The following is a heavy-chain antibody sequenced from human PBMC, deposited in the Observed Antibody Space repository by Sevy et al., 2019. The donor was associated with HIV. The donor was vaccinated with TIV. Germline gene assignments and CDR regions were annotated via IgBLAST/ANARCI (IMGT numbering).Heavy chain of an antibody. J-gene: IGHJ1*01. D-gene: IGHD2-2*01. CDR3: ASEGPEGYFQH. Sequence: GGSLRLSCAASGFTFSSYGMHWVRQAPGKGLEWVAVIWYDGSNKYYADSVKGRFTISRDNSKNTLYLQMNSLRADDTAVYYCASEGPEGYFQHWGQGTLVTVSS. CDR1: GFTFSSYG. CDR2: IWYDGSNK. V-gene: IGHV3-33*08.